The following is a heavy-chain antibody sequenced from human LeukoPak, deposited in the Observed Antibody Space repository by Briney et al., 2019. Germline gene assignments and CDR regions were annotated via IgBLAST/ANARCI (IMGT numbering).Heavy chain of an antibody. CDR1: GFTFSTYS. D-gene: IGHD4-17*01. Sequence: GGSLRLSCAASGFTFSTYSMNWVRQAPGKGLEWVSHISSSISSIHYADSVRGRFTISRDNAKNSLYLQINSPRDEDTAVYYCARAFYGDYGMDVWGRGTTVT. CDR2: ISSSISSI. J-gene: IGHJ6*02. V-gene: IGHV3-48*02. CDR3: ARAFYGDYGMDV.